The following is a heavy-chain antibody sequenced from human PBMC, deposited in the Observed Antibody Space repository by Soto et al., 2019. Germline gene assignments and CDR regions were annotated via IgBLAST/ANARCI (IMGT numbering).Heavy chain of an antibody. CDR3: AKWGVSSSWYTPYYYYYGMDV. CDR1: GYTFTSYG. V-gene: IGHV1-18*04. CDR2: ISAYNGNT. Sequence: ASVKVSCKASGYTFTSYGISWVRQAPGQGLEWMGWISAYNGNTNYAQKLQGRVTMTTDTSTSTAYMELRSLRSDDTAVYYCAKWGVSSSWYTPYYYYYGMDVWGQGTTVTVSS. J-gene: IGHJ6*02. D-gene: IGHD6-13*01.